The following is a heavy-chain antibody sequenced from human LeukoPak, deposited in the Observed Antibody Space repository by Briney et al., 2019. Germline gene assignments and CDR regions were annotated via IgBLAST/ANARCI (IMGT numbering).Heavy chain of an antibody. CDR1: GFSLSDFG. V-gene: IGHV3-30*03. Sequence: GSLRLSCAASGFSLSDFGTHWVRQAPGKGLEWVAVMSSDERNQYYADSVQGRFTLSRDNSRNTLFLQMNSLRVEDTAVYYCAIGGLTTIDYWGQGTLVAVSS. J-gene: IGHJ4*02. CDR3: AIGGLTTIDY. CDR2: MSSDERNQ. D-gene: IGHD2-21*02.